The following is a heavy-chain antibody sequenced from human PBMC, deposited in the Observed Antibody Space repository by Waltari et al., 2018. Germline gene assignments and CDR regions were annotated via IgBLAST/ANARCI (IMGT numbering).Heavy chain of an antibody. CDR1: GGSISSYY. J-gene: IGHJ6*03. CDR2: ISTSAST. CDR3: ARGGGDTAMVTGGYYYYYMDV. Sequence: QVQLQESGPGLVKPSETLSLTCTVSGGSISSYYWSWIRQPAGNALEWIWRISTSASTNYNPSRKSRVTMSVETYKNQFSLKLSCVTAADTAVYYCARGGGDTAMVTGGYYYYYMDVWGKGTTVTISS. V-gene: IGHV4-4*07. D-gene: IGHD5-18*01.